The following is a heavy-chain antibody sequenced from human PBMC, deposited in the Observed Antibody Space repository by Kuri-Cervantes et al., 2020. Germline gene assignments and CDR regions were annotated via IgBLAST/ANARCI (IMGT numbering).Heavy chain of an antibody. CDR3: ARGWSTVGGMDV. D-gene: IGHD4-23*01. CDR2: ISGSSSYI. V-gene: IGHV3-21*01. Sequence: GGSLRLSCAASGFTFSSYSMNWVRQAPGKGLEWVSSISGSSSYIYYADSVKGRFTISRDNAKNSLYLQMNSLRDEDTAVYYCARGWSTVGGMDVWGQGTTVTVSS. J-gene: IGHJ6*02. CDR1: GFTFSSYS.